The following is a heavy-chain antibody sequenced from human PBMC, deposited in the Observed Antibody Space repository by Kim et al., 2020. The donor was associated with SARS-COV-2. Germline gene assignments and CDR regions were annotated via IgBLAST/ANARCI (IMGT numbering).Heavy chain of an antibody. CDR1: GGYLSGYC. D-gene: IGHD2-15*01. Sequence: SETLSLTCAVSGGYLSGYCWTWIRQAPGKGLEWVGEVNHGGIPNYNPSLKGRVSVSEDSSRNQFSLRLASVSAADAGLYYCARSLCYSDYWYFDLWGRGT. CDR3: ARSLCYSDYWYFDL. V-gene: IGHV4-34*01. J-gene: IGHJ2*01. CDR2: VNHGGIP.